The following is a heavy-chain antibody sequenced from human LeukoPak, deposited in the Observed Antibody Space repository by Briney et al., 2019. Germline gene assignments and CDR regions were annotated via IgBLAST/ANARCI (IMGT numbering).Heavy chain of an antibody. Sequence: PSETLSLTCTVSGGSISSYYWSWIRQPPGKGLEWIGYIYYSGSTDYNPSLKGRVTISVDTSKNQFSLKLSSVTAADTAVYYCARDRSEFDYWGQGTLVTVSS. CDR3: ARDRSEFDY. CDR1: GGSISSYY. CDR2: IYYSGST. J-gene: IGHJ4*02. V-gene: IGHV4-59*01.